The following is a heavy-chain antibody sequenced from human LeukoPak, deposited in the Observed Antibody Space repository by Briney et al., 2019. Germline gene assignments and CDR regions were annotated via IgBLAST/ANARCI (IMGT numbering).Heavy chain of an antibody. CDR1: GFTFSSYW. Sequence: GGSLRLSCAASGFTFSSYWMSWVRQAPGKGLEWVANIKHDGSDKYYVDSVKGRFTISRDNAENSLYLQMNSLRAEDTAMYYCARIQSLGYWGQGTLVTVSS. CDR3: ARIQSLGY. CDR2: IKHDGSDK. V-gene: IGHV3-7*04. J-gene: IGHJ4*02.